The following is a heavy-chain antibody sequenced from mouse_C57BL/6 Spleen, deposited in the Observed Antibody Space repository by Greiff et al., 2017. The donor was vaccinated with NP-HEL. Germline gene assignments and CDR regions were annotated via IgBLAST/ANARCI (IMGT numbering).Heavy chain of an antibody. CDR3: ARQRDYDYDAYAMDY. CDR2: ISSGGSYT. D-gene: IGHD2-4*01. CDR1: GFTFSSYG. V-gene: IGHV5-6*01. J-gene: IGHJ4*01. Sequence: EVQGVESGGDLVKPGGSLKLSCAASGFTFSSYGMSWVRQTPDKRLEWVATISSGGSYTYYPDSVKGRFTISRDNAKNTLYLQMSSLKSEDTAMYYCARQRDYDYDAYAMDYWGQGTSVTVSS.